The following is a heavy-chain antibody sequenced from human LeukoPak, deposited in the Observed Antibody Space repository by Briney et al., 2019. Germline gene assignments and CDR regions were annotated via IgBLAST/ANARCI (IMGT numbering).Heavy chain of an antibody. CDR2: IIPIFGTA. V-gene: IGHV1-69*01. Sequence: SVKVSCKASGGTFSSYAISWVRQAPGQGLEWMGGIIPIFGTANYAQKFQGRVTITADESTSTVYMELSSLRSEDTAVYYCARTYGSGSYWDPYNWFDPWGQGTLVTVSS. D-gene: IGHD3-10*01. J-gene: IGHJ5*02. CDR1: GGTFSSYA. CDR3: ARTYGSGSYWDPYNWFDP.